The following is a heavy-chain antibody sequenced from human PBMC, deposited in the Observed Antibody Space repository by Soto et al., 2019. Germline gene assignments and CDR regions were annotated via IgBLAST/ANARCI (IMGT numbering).Heavy chain of an antibody. V-gene: IGHV4-30-4*01. Sequence: SETLSLTCTVSGGSISSGDYYWSWIRQPPGKGLEWIGYIYYSGSTYYNPSLKSRVTISLDTSKTQFSLKLSSVTAADTAVYYCARLSYLGAFDIWGQGTMVTVSS. J-gene: IGHJ3*02. CDR2: IYYSGST. CDR1: GGSISSGDYY. CDR3: ARLSYLGAFDI.